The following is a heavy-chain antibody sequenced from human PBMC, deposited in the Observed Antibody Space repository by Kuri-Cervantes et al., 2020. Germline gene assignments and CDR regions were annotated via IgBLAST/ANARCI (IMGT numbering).Heavy chain of an antibody. CDR2: IYPGDSDT. CDR3: ARRYYCGGDCYSGYYFDY. V-gene: IGHV5-51*01. CDR1: W. J-gene: IGHJ4*02. D-gene: IGHD2-21*02. Sequence: WWSWVRQPPGKGLEWMGIIYPGDSDTRYSPSFQGQVTISADKSISTAYLQWSSLKASDTALYYCARRYYCGGDCYSGYYFDYWGQGTLVTVSS.